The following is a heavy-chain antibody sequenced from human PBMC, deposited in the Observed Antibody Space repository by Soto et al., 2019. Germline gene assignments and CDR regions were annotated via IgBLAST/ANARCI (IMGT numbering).Heavy chain of an antibody. D-gene: IGHD3-22*01. CDR1: GYTFTNND. V-gene: IGHV1-18*01. Sequence: QIQLVPSGTEVRKPGASAKVSCKASGYTFTNNDVCWVRQTPGQGLEWMGGISPYSGKTNYARKFQGRVTMTTDTSTSTAYVEVRSLTSDDTAVYYCAREGLLLLPDYWGQGTLVTVSS. CDR3: AREGLLLLPDY. CDR2: ISPYSGKT. J-gene: IGHJ4*02.